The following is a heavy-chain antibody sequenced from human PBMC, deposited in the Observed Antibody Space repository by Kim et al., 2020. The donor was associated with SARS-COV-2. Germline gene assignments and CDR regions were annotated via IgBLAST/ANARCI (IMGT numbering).Heavy chain of an antibody. CDR2: IKHSGST. J-gene: IGHJ4*02. CDR3: ARFRRGVATFY. CDR1: GGSFSGYY. Sequence: SETLSLTCAVYGGSFSGYYWSWIRQPPGKGLEWIGEIKHSGSTNYNPSLKSRVTISVDTSKNQFSLKLSSVTAADTAVYYCARFRRGVATFYWGQGTLVTVSS. V-gene: IGHV4-34*01. D-gene: IGHD5-12*01.